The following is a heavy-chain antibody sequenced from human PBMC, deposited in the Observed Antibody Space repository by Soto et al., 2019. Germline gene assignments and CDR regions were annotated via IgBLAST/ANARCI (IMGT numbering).Heavy chain of an antibody. CDR2: ISGSGGNT. Sequence: GGSLRLSCAASGFTFSSYAMSWVRQAPGKGLEWVSAISGSGGNTYYADSVKGRFTFSRDNSKNTLYLQMNSLRAEDTAVYYCAKDYRVCTNGVCPLNFDYWGQGTLVTVSS. CDR1: GFTFSSYA. D-gene: IGHD2-8*01. J-gene: IGHJ4*02. V-gene: IGHV3-23*01. CDR3: AKDYRVCTNGVCPLNFDY.